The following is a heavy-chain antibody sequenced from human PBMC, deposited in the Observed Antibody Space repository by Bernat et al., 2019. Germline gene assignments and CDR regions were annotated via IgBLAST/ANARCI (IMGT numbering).Heavy chain of an antibody. CDR1: GFTFSSYG. CDR3: ARAGCGGSYPRPYYYYMDV. CDR2: IWYDGSNK. Sequence: QVQLVESGGGVVQPGRSLRLSCAASGFTFSSYGMHWVRQAPGKGLEWVAVIWYDGSNKYYADSVKGRFTISRDNSKNTLYLQMNSLRAEDTAVYYCARAGCGGSYPRPYYYYMDVWGKGTTVTVSS. V-gene: IGHV3-33*01. D-gene: IGHD2-15*01. J-gene: IGHJ6*03.